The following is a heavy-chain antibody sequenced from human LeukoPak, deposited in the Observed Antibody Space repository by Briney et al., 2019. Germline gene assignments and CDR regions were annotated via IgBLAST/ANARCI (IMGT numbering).Heavy chain of an antibody. V-gene: IGHV4-30-4*01. D-gene: IGHD3-10*01. J-gene: IGHJ6*02. CDR3: ARDRADYYYYGMDV. CDR2: IYYSGST. CDR1: GGSTSSGDYY. Sequence: SETLSLTCTVSGGSTSSGDYYWSWIPQPPGKGLEWIGYIYYSGSTYYNPSLKSRVTISVDTSKNQFSLKLSSVTAADTAVYYCARDRADYYYYGMDVWGQGTTVTVSS.